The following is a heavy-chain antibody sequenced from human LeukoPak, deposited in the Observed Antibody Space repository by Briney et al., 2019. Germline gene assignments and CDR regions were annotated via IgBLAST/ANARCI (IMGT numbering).Heavy chain of an antibody. V-gene: IGHV3-9*01. CDR3: AKTRESERWLHPVHFDY. D-gene: IGHD5-24*01. J-gene: IGHJ4*02. CDR2: ISWNSGSI. CDR1: GFTFDDYA. Sequence: GGSLRLSCAASGFTFDDYAMHWVRQAPGKGLEWVSGISWNSGSIGYADSVKGRFTISRDNAKNSLYLQMNSLRAEDTALYYCAKTRESERWLHPVHFDYWGQGTLVTVSS.